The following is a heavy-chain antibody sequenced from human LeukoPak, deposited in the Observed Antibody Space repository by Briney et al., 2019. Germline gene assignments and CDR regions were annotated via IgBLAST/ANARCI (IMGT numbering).Heavy chain of an antibody. Sequence: PGGSLRLSCAASGFSVSSNYMNWVRQAPGKGLEWVSAIYTGGTTYYADSVKGRCTISRDNSKNTLYLQMNSLRAEDTAVYYCARDKLGSGYSSDFDYWGQGTLVTVSS. CDR2: IYTGGTT. D-gene: IGHD6-19*01. CDR1: GFSVSSNY. V-gene: IGHV3-66*02. CDR3: ARDKLGSGYSSDFDY. J-gene: IGHJ4*02.